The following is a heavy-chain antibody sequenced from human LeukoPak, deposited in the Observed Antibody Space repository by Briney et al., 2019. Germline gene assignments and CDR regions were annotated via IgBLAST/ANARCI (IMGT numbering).Heavy chain of an antibody. J-gene: IGHJ5*02. CDR2: IYHSGST. Sequence: PSETLSLTCTVSGYSISRGYYWGWIRQPPGKGLEWIGSIYHSGSTYYNPSLKSRVTISVDTPKNQFSLKLSSVRAADTAVYYCARDGVFWSGYYMGLNWFDPWGQGTLVTVSS. V-gene: IGHV4-38-2*02. CDR1: GYSISRGYY. CDR3: ARDGVFWSGYYMGLNWFDP. D-gene: IGHD3-3*01.